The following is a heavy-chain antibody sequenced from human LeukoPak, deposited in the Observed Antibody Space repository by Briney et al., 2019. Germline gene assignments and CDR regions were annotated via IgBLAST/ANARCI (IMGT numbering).Heavy chain of an antibody. CDR2: ISSSSSYI. Sequence: PGGSLRLSCAASGFTFSSYSMNWVRQAPGKGLEWVSSISSSSSYIYYADSVKGRFTISRDNAKNSLYLQMNSLRAEDTAVYDCARVGGRGGSQFDYWGQGTLVTVSS. J-gene: IGHJ4*02. D-gene: IGHD3-16*01. CDR3: ARVGGRGGSQFDY. V-gene: IGHV3-21*01. CDR1: GFTFSSYS.